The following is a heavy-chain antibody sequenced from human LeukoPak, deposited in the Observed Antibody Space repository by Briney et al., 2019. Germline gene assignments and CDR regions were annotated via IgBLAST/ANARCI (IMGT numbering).Heavy chain of an antibody. V-gene: IGHV4-34*01. J-gene: IGHJ6*03. CDR2: INHSGST. CDR1: GGSFSGYY. Sequence: SETPSLTCAVYGGSFSGYYWSWIRQPPGKGLEWIGEINHSGSTNYNPSLKSRVTISVDTSKNQFSLKLSSVTAADTAVYYCARFGLRLKSHYYYYMDVWGKGTTVTVSS. CDR3: ARFGLRLKSHYYYYMDV. D-gene: IGHD4-17*01.